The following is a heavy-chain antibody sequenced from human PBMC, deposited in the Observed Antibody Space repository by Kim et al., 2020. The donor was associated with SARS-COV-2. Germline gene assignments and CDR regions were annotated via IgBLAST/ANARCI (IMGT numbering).Heavy chain of an antibody. CDR1: GGSISSSSYY. CDR3: ARHDGGVQWELLFGYFDY. D-gene: IGHD1-26*01. Sequence: SETLSLTCTVSGGSISSSSYYWGWIRQPPGKGLEWIGSIYYSGSTYYNPSLKSRVTISVDTSKNQFSLKLSSVTATDTAVYYCARHDGGVQWELLFGYFDYWGQGTLVTVSS. J-gene: IGHJ4*02. V-gene: IGHV4-39*01. CDR2: IYYSGST.